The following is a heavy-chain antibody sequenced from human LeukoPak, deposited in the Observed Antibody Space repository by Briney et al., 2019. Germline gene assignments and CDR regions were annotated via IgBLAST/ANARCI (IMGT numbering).Heavy chain of an antibody. CDR3: ARDPFGYCSSTSCYASDY. D-gene: IGHD2-2*01. J-gene: IGHJ4*02. V-gene: IGHV1-2*02. CDR2: INPNSGGT. Sequence: ASVKVSCKASGYTFTGYYMHWVRQAPGQGLEWMGWINPNSGGTNYAQKFQGRVTMTRDTSISTAYMELSRLRSDVTAVYYCARDPFGYCSSTSCYASDYWGQGTLVTVSS. CDR1: GYTFTGYY.